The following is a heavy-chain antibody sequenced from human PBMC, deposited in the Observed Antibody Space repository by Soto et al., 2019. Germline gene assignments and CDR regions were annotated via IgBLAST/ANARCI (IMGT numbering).Heavy chain of an antibody. CDR2: IWYDGGTK. J-gene: IGHJ4*02. D-gene: IGHD1-1*01. Sequence: HPGGALRLSGAASGFTFNNYAMYWVRQAPGKGLEWVALIWYDGGTKFYADSVKGRFTVSRDNSKNALYLQMNSLTAEDTAVYHCARDDSRSPGGATPVLIAFWGQGTLVTVSS. V-gene: IGHV3-33*01. CDR1: GFTFNNYA. CDR3: ARDDSRSPGGATPVLIAF.